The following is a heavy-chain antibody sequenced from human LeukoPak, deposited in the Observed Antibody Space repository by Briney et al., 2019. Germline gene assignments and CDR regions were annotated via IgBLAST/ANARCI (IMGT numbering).Heavy chain of an antibody. CDR3: ARDFVVYSSGWERDY. Sequence: SETLSLTCTVSGYSISSGYYWGWIRQPPGKGLEWIGSIYHSGTTYYNPSLKSRVTISVDTSKNQFSLKVSSVTAADTAVYYCARDFVVYSSGWERDYWGQGTLVTVSS. V-gene: IGHV4-38-2*02. CDR1: GYSISSGYY. CDR2: IYHSGTT. D-gene: IGHD6-19*01. J-gene: IGHJ4*02.